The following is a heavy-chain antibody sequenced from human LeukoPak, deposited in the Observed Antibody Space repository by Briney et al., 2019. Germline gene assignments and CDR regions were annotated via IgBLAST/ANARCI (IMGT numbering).Heavy chain of an antibody. V-gene: IGHV1-46*01. Sequence: ASVKASCKASGYTLTSYYMHWVRQAPGQGLEWMGKINPSDGITNYAQKLQGRVTMTRDTSTSTVYMELSSLRSEDTAVYYCARGELLLDYWGQGTLVTVSS. CDR3: ARGELLLDY. CDR1: GYTLTSYY. D-gene: IGHD1-26*01. CDR2: INPSDGIT. J-gene: IGHJ4*02.